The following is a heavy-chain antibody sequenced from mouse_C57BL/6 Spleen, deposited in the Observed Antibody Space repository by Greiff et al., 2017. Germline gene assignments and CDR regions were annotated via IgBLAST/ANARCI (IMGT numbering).Heavy chain of an antibody. CDR3: AYGNYYFDY. CDR1: GFTFSDYG. J-gene: IGHJ2*01. Sequence: EVQLVESGGGLVKPGGSLKLSCAASGFTFSDYGIHWVRQAPEKGLEWVAYISSGSSTIYYADTVKGRFTISRDNAKNTLFLQMTSLRSEDTAMYYCAYGNYYFDYWGQGTTLTVSS. D-gene: IGHD2-1*01. CDR2: ISSGSSTI. V-gene: IGHV5-17*01.